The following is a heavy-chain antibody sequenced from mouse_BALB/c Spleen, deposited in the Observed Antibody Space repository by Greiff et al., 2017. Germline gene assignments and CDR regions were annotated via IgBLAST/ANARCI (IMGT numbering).Heavy chain of an antibody. CDR2: INPGSGGT. CDR1: GYAFTNYL. J-gene: IGHJ2*01. Sequence: QVQLQQSGAELVRPGTSVKVSCKASGYAFTNYLIEWVKQRPGQGLEWIGVINPGSGGTNYNEKFKGKATLTADKSSSTAYMQLSSLTSDDSAVYYCARRGYGNYEGDYWGQGTTLTVSS. V-gene: IGHV1-54*01. D-gene: IGHD2-1*01. CDR3: ARRGYGNYEGDY.